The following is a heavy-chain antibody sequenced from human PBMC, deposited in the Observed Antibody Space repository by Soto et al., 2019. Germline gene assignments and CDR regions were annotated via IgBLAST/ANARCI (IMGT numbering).Heavy chain of an antibody. CDR3: AKDLRPDGRHDLDY. V-gene: IGHV3-23*01. D-gene: IGHD1-26*01. Sequence: EVHLLESGGGLAQDGGSLRLSCAASGFNFRIYAMNWVRQPPGKGQEGVSVMIGDGRSWDYADSVRGRFTTSRDNSKNTLYLQMNSLRGDDTAVYYCAKDLRPDGRHDLDYWGQGTLVTVPS. J-gene: IGHJ4*02. CDR1: GFNFRIYA. CDR2: MIGDGRSW.